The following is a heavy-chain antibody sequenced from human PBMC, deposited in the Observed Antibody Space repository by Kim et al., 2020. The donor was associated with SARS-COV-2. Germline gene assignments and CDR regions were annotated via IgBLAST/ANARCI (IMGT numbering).Heavy chain of an antibody. CDR1: GFTFSSYG. D-gene: IGHD3-10*01. CDR3: AKERHYGSGIDY. J-gene: IGHJ4*02. CDR2: IWYDGSNK. Sequence: GGSLRLSCAASGFTFSSYGMHWVRQAPGKGLEWVAVIWYDGSNKYYADSVKGRFTISRDNSKNTLYLQMNSLRAEDTAVYYCAKERHYGSGIDYWGQGTLVPVSS. V-gene: IGHV3-33*06.